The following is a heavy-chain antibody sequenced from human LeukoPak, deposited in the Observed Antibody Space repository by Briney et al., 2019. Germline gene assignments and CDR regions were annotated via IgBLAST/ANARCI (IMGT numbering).Heavy chain of an antibody. CDR2: ISSSGSTI. J-gene: IGHJ6*02. D-gene: IGHD3-3*01. CDR3: ARGPRITIFGVFYYYGMDV. CDR1: GFTFSSYE. Sequence: GGSLRLSCAASGFTFSSYEMNWVRQAPGKGLEWVSYISSSGSTIYYADSVKGRFTISRDNAKNSLYLQMNSLRAEHTAVYYCARGPRITIFGVFYYYGMDVWGQGTTVTVSS. V-gene: IGHV3-48*03.